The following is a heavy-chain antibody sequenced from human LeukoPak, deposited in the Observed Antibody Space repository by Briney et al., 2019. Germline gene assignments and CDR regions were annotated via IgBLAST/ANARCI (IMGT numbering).Heavy chain of an antibody. J-gene: IGHJ4*02. CDR3: ARGRPYYYGSGSYSALDS. D-gene: IGHD3-10*01. CDR2: IYPSGDN. Sequence: SQTLSLTCSVSGDSITSDGFHWSWIRQHPQKGLEWIGDIYPSGDNYYNPSLKSRASISLDTYKNQFSLRLTSVTVADTAVYFCARGRPYYYGSGSYSALDSWGQGTMITVSS. V-gene: IGHV4-31*03. CDR1: GDSITSDGFH.